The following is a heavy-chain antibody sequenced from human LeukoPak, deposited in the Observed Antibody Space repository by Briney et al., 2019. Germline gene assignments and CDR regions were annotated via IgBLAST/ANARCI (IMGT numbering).Heavy chain of an antibody. CDR2: INPNSGDT. J-gene: IGHJ4*02. CDR3: ARGPAAGY. CDR1: GYTFTGYY. V-gene: IGHV1-2*02. Sequence: GASVKVSCKASGYTFTGYYMHWVRQAPGQGLEWMGWINPNSGDTDYAQKFQGRVTVTRDTSISTAYMELGRLRSDDTAVYYCARGPAAGYWGQGTLVTVSS. D-gene: IGHD6-13*01.